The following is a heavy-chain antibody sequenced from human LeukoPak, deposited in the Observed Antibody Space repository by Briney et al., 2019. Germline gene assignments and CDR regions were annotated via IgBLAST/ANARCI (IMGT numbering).Heavy chain of an antibody. CDR2: IHNDGTMG. J-gene: IGHJ6*03. Sequence: GGSLRLSCAASGFTFSSYEMNWVRQAPGKGLEWVAVIHNDGTMGQYADSVKGRFTISKDFSRNTLYLQMNSLRDDDTAVYYCAKEGDEFRGYLDVWGKGTTVTVSS. CDR1: GFTFSSYE. CDR3: AKEGDEFRGYLDV. V-gene: IGHV3-30*02. D-gene: IGHD3-16*01.